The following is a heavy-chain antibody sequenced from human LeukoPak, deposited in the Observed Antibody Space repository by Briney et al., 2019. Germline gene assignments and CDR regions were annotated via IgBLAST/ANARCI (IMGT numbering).Heavy chain of an antibody. CDR2: IIPIFGTA. J-gene: IGHJ4*02. V-gene: IGHV1-69*05. D-gene: IGHD3-22*01. CDR1: GGTFSSYA. Sequence: ASVKVSCKASGGTFSSYAISWVRQAPGQGLEWMGGIIPIFGTANYAQKFQGRVTITTDESTSTAYMELSSLRSEDTAVYYCASGNYYDSSGYSRPFGYWGQGALVTVSS. CDR3: ASGNYYDSSGYSRPFGY.